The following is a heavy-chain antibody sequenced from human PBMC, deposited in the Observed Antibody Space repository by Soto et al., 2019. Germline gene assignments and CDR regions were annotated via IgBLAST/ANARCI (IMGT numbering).Heavy chain of an antibody. CDR2: IYYSGST. V-gene: IGHV4-61*01. Sequence: SETLSLTCSVSGDSISSSSYYWSWIRQPPGKGLEWIGYIYYSGSTNYNPSLKSRVTISVDTSKNQFSLKLSSVTAADTAVYYCARAPRGNYGYPSYFDYWGQGTLVTVSS. CDR3: ARAPRGNYGYPSYFDY. D-gene: IGHD3-10*01. CDR1: GDSISSSSYY. J-gene: IGHJ4*02.